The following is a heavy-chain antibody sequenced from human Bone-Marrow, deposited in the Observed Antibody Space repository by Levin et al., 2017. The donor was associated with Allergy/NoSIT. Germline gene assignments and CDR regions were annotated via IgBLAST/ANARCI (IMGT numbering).Heavy chain of an antibody. CDR3: AIGRADDFWGGSYEPDYYYYYMDV. CDR2: VNHRGST. CDR1: GGSFSGYY. D-gene: IGHD3-3*01. V-gene: IGHV4-34*01. J-gene: IGHJ6*03. Sequence: SETLSLTCAVHGGSFSGYYWSWIRQPPGKGLEWIGEVNHRGSTKSNPSLKSRVTISVDTSKNQVSLKLSSVTAAETAVYYWAIGRADDFWGGSYEPDYYYYYMDVWGQGTTVTVSS.